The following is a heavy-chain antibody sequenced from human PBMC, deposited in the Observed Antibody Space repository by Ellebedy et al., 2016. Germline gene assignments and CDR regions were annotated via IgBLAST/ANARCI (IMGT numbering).Heavy chain of an antibody. J-gene: IGHJ6*04. CDR3: ARDPLGPDIYDV. CDR1: GFMLNGFW. CDR2: IDQHGNQQ. D-gene: IGHD3-16*01. V-gene: IGHV3-7*01. Sequence: GGSLRLXXAASGFMLNGFWMGWVRQAPGKGLEWVAHIDQHGNQQYHPESVKGRFTISRDDAENSLFLQMNNLRAEDTAVYYCARDPLGPDIYDVWGKGTTVTVSS.